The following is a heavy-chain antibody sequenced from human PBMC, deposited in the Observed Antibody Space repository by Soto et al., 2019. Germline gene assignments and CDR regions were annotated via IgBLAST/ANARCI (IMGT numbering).Heavy chain of an antibody. CDR1: GFTFSSYG. Sequence: QVQLVESGGGVVQPGRSLRLSCAASGFTFSSYGMHWVRQAPGKGLEWVAVIWYDGSNKYYADSVKGRFTISRDNSKNTLYLQMNSLEDEDTAVYYCARSYYEFWSGQSAFDYWGQGTLVTVSS. V-gene: IGHV3-33*01. CDR2: IWYDGSNK. D-gene: IGHD3-3*01. CDR3: ARSYYEFWSGQSAFDY. J-gene: IGHJ4*02.